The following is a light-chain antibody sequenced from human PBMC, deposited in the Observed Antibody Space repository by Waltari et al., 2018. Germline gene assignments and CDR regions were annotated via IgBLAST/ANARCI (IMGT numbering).Light chain of an antibody. CDR2: YAS. J-gene: IGKJ1*01. Sequence: EIVLTQSPGTLSLSPGERATLSCRASQSVGKSLAWYQQKSGQAPRLLIYYASTRATGIPDRFSASGFWTDFSLTISRLEPEDFAVYYCQKYVRLPVTFGQGTKVEIK. CDR3: QKYVRLPVT. V-gene: IGKV3-20*01. CDR1: QSVGKS.